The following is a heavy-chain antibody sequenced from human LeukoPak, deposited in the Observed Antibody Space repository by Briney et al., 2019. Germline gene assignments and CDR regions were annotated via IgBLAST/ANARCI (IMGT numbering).Heavy chain of an antibody. V-gene: IGHV3-48*04. J-gene: IGHJ4*02. D-gene: IGHD3-10*01. CDR1: GFTFSSHS. CDR2: ISGGGFTI. CDR3: ARVRGTFSPHFDS. Sequence: PGGSLRLSCAASGFTFSSHSMSWVRRAPGKGLEWLSFISGGGFTIYYADSVTGRFTISRDNAKNSLFLQLNSLRAEDTAVYYCARVRGTFSPHFDSWGQGTLVTVSS.